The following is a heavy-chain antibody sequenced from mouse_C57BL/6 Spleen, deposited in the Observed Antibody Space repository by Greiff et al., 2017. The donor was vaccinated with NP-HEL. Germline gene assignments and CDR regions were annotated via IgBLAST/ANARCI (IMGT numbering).Heavy chain of an antibody. D-gene: IGHD2-4*01. J-gene: IGHJ3*01. CDR3: ARDDYDQVSFAY. CDR2: IDPEDGGT. V-gene: IGHV14-2*01. Sequence: VQLQQSGAELVKPGASVKLSCTASGFNIKDYYMHWVKQRTEQGLEWIGRIDPEDGGTKYAPKFPGKATLTANTSSNTAYLQLSSLTSEDTAVYYCARDDYDQVSFAYGGQGTLVTVSA. CDR1: GFNIKDYY.